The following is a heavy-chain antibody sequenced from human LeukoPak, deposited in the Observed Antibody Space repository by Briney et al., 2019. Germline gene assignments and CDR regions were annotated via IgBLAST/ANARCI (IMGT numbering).Heavy chain of an antibody. J-gene: IGHJ4*02. CDR2: ISSSGSTI. Sequence: GGSLRLPCAASGFTFSSYEMNWVRQAPGKGLEWVSYISSSGSTIYYADSVKGRFTISRDNARNSLYLQMNNLRAEDTAVYYCARERGYSSSWYTFWGQGTLVTVSS. D-gene: IGHD6-13*01. CDR3: ARERGYSSSWYTF. CDR1: GFTFSSYE. V-gene: IGHV3-48*03.